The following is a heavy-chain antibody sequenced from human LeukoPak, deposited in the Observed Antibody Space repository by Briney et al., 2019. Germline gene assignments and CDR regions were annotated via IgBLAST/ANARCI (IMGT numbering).Heavy chain of an antibody. CDR3: ARAMISGSDY. J-gene: IGHJ4*02. D-gene: IGHD3-22*01. CDR1: GFTFSTSW. Sequence: GGSLRLSCAASGFTFSTSWMHWVRQAPGKGLVWVSRINSDGSTTTYADSVKGRFAISRDNAKNTVYLQMNSLRAEDTAVYYCARAMISGSDYCGQGTLVTVSS. CDR2: INSDGSTT. V-gene: IGHV3-74*01.